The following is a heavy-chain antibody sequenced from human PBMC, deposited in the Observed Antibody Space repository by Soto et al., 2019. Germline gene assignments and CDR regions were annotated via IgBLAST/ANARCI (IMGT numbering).Heavy chain of an antibody. CDR1: GFTFSGYS. Sequence: GGSLRLSCIVSGFTFSGYSVNWVRQAPGKGLEWVSYISSGSKTIYYAESVKGRFTVSRDNARNSQYLQMNSLRDEDTAVYYCAREDILGARSFDYWGQGTLVTVSS. CDR3: AREDILGARSFDY. J-gene: IGHJ4*02. CDR2: ISSGSKTI. D-gene: IGHD1-26*01. V-gene: IGHV3-48*02.